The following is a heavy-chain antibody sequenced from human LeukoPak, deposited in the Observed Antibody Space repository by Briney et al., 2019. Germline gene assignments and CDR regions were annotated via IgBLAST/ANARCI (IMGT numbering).Heavy chain of an antibody. CDR1: GGSISSDY. CDR2: IYYSGST. V-gene: IGHV4-59*01. J-gene: IGHJ4*02. Sequence: SETLSLTCTVSGGSISSDYWSWLRQPPGKGLEWIGYIYYSGSTKYIPSLQSRVTMSLDTSKNQFSLKLTSMTAADTAVYYCARFSWYIDYWGQGILVTVSS. CDR3: ARFSWYIDY.